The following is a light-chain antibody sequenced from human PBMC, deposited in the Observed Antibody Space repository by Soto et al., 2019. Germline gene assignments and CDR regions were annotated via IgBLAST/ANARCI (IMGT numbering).Light chain of an antibody. CDR3: SSHGGANNFDV. CDR2: EVT. J-gene: IGLJ1*01. V-gene: IGLV2-8*01. Sequence: SALNQPPYASGSPGQSVALSCTETSSDVGGYNYVSWYQQHPGKVPKLIIHEVTRRPSGVPDRFSASKSGNTASLTVSGLQAEDEADYYCSSHGGANNFDVFGTGTKVTV. CDR1: SSDVGGYNY.